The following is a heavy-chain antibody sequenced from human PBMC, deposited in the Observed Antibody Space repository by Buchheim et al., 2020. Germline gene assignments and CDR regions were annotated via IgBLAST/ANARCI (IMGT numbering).Heavy chain of an antibody. Sequence: QVQLVESGGGFVKPGGSLRLSCAASGFIFSDYYMRWIRQAPGKGLEWVSYISNTASNIYYADSVKGRFTISRDNAKNSLYLQVHSLRVEDTAVYYCARVFGGSYCSGSSCYYTYFDFWGQGTL. J-gene: IGHJ4*02. V-gene: IGHV3-11*01. D-gene: IGHD2-2*01. CDR1: GFIFSDYY. CDR2: ISNTASNI. CDR3: ARVFGGSYCSGSSCYYTYFDF.